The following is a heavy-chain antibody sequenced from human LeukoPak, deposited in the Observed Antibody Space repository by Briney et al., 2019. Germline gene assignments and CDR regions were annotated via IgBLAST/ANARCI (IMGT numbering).Heavy chain of an antibody. D-gene: IGHD6-19*01. CDR2: IIPIFGTA. V-gene: IGHV1-69*01. Sequence: SVKVSCKASGGTFSSYAISWVRQAPGQGLGWMGGIIPIFGTANYAQKFQGRVTITADESTSTAYMELSSLRSEDTAVYYCAREGVEQWLVGRLDVWGKGTTVTVSS. CDR3: AREGVEQWLVGRLDV. CDR1: GGTFSSYA. J-gene: IGHJ6*04.